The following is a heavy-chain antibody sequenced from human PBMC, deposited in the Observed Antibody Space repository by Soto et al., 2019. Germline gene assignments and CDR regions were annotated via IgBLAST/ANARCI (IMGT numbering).Heavy chain of an antibody. CDR2: IWYDGSNK. J-gene: IGHJ4*02. V-gene: IGHV3-33*01. D-gene: IGHD3-22*01. CDR1: GFTFSSYG. Sequence: PGGSLRLSCAASGFTFSSYGMHWVRQAPGKGLEWVAVIWYDGSNKYYADSVKGRFTISRDNSKNTLYLQMNSLRAEDTAVYYCARDLYYYDSSGYLGLFDYWGQGTLVTVSS. CDR3: ARDLYYYDSSGYLGLFDY.